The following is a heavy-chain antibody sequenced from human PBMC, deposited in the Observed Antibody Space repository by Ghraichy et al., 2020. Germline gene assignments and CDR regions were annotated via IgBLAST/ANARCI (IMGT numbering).Heavy chain of an antibody. CDR3: STRVFGTGNYLEWYFYF. V-gene: IGHV4-59*08. J-gene: IGHJ2*01. D-gene: IGHD3/OR15-3a*01. CDR1: GGSLNNYY. Sequence: SETLSLTCTVSGGSLNNYYWNWIRQPPGKGLEWIGYIYYSGSTNYNPSLKSRVTMSIDPPNNQFSLKLNSVTAADTAVHYCSTRVFGTGNYLEWYFYFWGRGTL. CDR2: IYYSGST.